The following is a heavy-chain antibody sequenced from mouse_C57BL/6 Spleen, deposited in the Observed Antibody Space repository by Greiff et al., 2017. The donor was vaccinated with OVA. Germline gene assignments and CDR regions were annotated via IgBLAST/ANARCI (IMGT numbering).Heavy chain of an antibody. CDR3: ARMYYGSSYVWYLDV. V-gene: IGHV1-52*01. J-gene: IGHJ1*03. D-gene: IGHD1-1*01. Sequence: QVQLQQPGAELVRPGSSVKLSCKASGYTFTSYWMHWVKQRPIQGLEWIGNIDPSDSETHYNQKFKDKATLTVDKSSSTAYMQLSSLTSDDSAVYYGARMYYGSSYVWYLDVWGTGTTVTVSS. CDR1: GYTFTSYW. CDR2: IDPSDSET.